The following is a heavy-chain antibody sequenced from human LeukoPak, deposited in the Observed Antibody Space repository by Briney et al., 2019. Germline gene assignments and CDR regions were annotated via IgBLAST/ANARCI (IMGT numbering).Heavy chain of an antibody. D-gene: IGHD3-10*01. CDR2: MNPNSGNT. J-gene: IGHJ4*02. CDR3: ARYGWFGELILDY. V-gene: IGHV1-8*02. CDR1: GYTFTGYY. Sequence: ASVKVSCKASGYTFTGYYMHWVRQAPGQGLEWMGWMNPNSGNTGYAQKFQGRVTMTRNTSISTAYMELSSLRSEDTAVYYCARYGWFGELILDYWGQGTLVTVSS.